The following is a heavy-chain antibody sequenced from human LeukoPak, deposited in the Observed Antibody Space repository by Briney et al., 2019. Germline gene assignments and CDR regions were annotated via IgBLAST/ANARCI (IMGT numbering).Heavy chain of an antibody. CDR3: ARGAGWYEF. CDR1: GGSISSYY. CDR2: IKDSGTT. Sequence: SETLSLTCTVSGGSISSYYWSWLRQSPGQGLEWIGYIKDSGTTNYNPSLKSRVAIPVDTSNNQLSLHLNSVTAADTAVYYCARGAGWYEFWGQGTLVTVSS. V-gene: IGHV4-59*01. J-gene: IGHJ5*01.